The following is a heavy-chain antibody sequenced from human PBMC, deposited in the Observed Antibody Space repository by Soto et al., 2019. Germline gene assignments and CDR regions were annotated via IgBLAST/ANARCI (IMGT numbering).Heavy chain of an antibody. V-gene: IGHV1-8*01. J-gene: IGHJ6*02. CDR1: GYTFSSHD. CDR3: ASYVRSYYNGMDV. Sequence: QVQLVQSGAEVKKPGASVKVSCKASGYTFSSHDINWVRQATGQGLEWMGWMNPNSGNTGYVQKFQGRVTMTRNTSISTAYMELSSLRSEDMAVYYCASYVRSYYNGMDVWGQGTTVTVSS. D-gene: IGHD3-16*01. CDR2: MNPNSGNT.